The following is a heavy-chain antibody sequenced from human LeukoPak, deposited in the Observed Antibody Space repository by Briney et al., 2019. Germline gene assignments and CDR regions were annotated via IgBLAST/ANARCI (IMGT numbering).Heavy chain of an antibody. CDR1: GYTFTSYY. Sequence: ASVKVSCKASGYTFTSYYIHWVRQAPGQGLEWMGKINPSGGTTTNAQTFLGRLTMTKDTSTNTVYMELSSLRSEDTAVYYCAREVYCSSTSCSSYWGQGTLVTVSS. CDR2: INPSGGTT. CDR3: AREVYCSSTSCSSY. D-gene: IGHD2-2*01. V-gene: IGHV1-46*01. J-gene: IGHJ4*02.